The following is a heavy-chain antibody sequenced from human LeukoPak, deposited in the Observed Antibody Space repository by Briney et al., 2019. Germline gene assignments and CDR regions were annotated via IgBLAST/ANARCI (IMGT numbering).Heavy chain of an antibody. CDR3: ARSYSSSDFVSHNFDY. CDR2: MNPNSGNT. V-gene: IGHV1-8*01. D-gene: IGHD6-6*01. CDR1: GYTFTSYD. J-gene: IGHJ4*02. Sequence: PAASVKVSCKASGYTFTSYDINWVRQATGQGLEWMGWMNPNSGNTGYAQKFQGRVTMTRNTSISTAYMELSSLRSEDTAVYYCARSYSSSDFVSHNFDYWGQGTLVTVSS.